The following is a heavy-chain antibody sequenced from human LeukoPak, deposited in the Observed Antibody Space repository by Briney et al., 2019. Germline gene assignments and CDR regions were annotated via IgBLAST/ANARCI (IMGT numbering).Heavy chain of an antibody. Sequence: GGSLRLSCAASGFTFSSYAMHWVRQAPGKGLEWVAVISYDGSNKYYADSVKGRFTISRDNSKNTLYLQMNSLRAEDTAVYYCAREKRGYSYVDYYYYGMDVWGQGTTVTVSS. D-gene: IGHD5-18*01. J-gene: IGHJ6*02. CDR1: GFTFSSYA. V-gene: IGHV3-30-3*01. CDR2: ISYDGSNK. CDR3: AREKRGYSYVDYYYYGMDV.